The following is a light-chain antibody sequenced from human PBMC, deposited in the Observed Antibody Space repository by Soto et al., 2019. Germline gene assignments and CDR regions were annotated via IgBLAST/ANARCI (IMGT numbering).Light chain of an antibody. V-gene: IGKV1-5*03. CDR1: QSINTW. CDR3: QQYNTYPYT. Sequence: DIQMTQSPSTLSASVGDRVSITCRASQSINTWLAWYEQKPGKAPKLLIYKASSLESGVPSRFSGSGSGTEFTLTISSLQPDDFATYYCQQYNTYPYTFGQGTKLEIK. CDR2: KAS. J-gene: IGKJ2*01.